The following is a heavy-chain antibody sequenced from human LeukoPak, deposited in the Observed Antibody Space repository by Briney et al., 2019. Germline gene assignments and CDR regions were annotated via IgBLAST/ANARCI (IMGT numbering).Heavy chain of an antibody. CDR2: IHHDGRT. V-gene: IGHV4-34*01. CDR3: AREPVPQDYGDTVNAYDL. Sequence: KSSETLSLTCVVYGGSLSGHYWSWIRQSPGKGLEWIGDIHHDGRTKYSPSLKSRVSILLDTSKNEVSLRLTPVTAADTALYFCAREPVPQDYGDTVNAYDLWGQGTMVIVSS. J-gene: IGHJ3*01. CDR1: GGSLSGHY. D-gene: IGHD4-17*01.